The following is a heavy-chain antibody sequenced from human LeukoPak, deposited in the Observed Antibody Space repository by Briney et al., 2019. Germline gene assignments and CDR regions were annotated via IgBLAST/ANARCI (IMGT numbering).Heavy chain of an antibody. D-gene: IGHD3-3*01. J-gene: IGHJ4*02. V-gene: IGHV3-30*04. Sequence: GRSLRLSCAASGFTFSSYAMHWVRQAPGKGLEWVAVISYDGSNKYYADSVKGRFTTSRDNSKNTLHLQMNSLSAEDTAVYYCARDYEWLSLPAGGTFDYWGQGTLVTVSS. CDR1: GFTFSSYA. CDR3: ARDYEWLSLPAGGTFDY. CDR2: ISYDGSNK.